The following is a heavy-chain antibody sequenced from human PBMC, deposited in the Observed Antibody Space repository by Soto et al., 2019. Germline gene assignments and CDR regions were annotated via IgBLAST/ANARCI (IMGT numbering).Heavy chain of an antibody. V-gene: IGHV3-23*01. CDR3: AKVPTIFGVVTTYFDY. CDR2: ISSMGDKS. CDR1: GFPFINYA. Sequence: RRLSCAASGFPFINYAINWVRQAPGKGLEWVSGISSMGDKSYFADSVRGRFTISRDNSKNTVYLQMSNLRVDDTAIYYCAKVPTIFGVVTTYFDYWGQGTLVTVS. J-gene: IGHJ4*01. D-gene: IGHD3-3*01.